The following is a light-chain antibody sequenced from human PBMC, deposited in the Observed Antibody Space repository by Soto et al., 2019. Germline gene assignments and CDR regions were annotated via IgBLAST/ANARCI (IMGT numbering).Light chain of an antibody. CDR2: DVS. Sequence: IKMTQSPSTLSACVGDRVTMTCRASQSISNWLAWYQQKPGKAPTLLIYDVSRLESGVPSRFSGSGSGTEFTLTINSLQPDDIGTYYCKQYATYYSFAQGNRLGIK. CDR1: QSISNW. V-gene: IGKV1-5*01. J-gene: IGKJ2*03. CDR3: KQYATYYS.